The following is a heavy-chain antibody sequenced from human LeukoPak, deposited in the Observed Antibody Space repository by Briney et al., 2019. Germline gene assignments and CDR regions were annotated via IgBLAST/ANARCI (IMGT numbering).Heavy chain of an antibody. V-gene: IGHV3-48*01. Sequence: GGSLRLSCAASGVSFSSYSMNWVRQAPGKGLEWVSYISSSSSTIYYADSVKGRFTISRDNAKNSLYLQMNSLRAEDTAVYYCARVRRDGYNYVYFDYWGQGTLVTVSS. CDR3: ARVRRDGYNYVYFDY. CDR1: GVSFSSYS. D-gene: IGHD5-24*01. CDR2: ISSSSSTI. J-gene: IGHJ4*02.